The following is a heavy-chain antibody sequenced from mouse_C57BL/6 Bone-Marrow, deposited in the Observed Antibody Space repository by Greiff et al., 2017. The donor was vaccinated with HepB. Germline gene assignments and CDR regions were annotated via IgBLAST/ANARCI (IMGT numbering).Heavy chain of an antibody. CDR3: ASIYDGYYDAMDY. CDR2: IWTGGGT. Sequence: VMLVESGPGLVAPSQSLSITCTVSGFSLTSYAISWVRQPPGKGLEWLGVIWTGGGTNYNSALKSRLSISKDNSKSQVFLKMNSLQTDDTARYYCASIYDGYYDAMDYWGQGTSVTVSS. CDR1: GFSLTSYA. J-gene: IGHJ4*01. V-gene: IGHV2-9-1*01. D-gene: IGHD2-3*01.